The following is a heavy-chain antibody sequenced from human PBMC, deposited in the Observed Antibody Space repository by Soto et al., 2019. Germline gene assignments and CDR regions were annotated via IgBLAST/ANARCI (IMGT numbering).Heavy chain of an antibody. J-gene: IGHJ6*02. CDR2: ITFSGNTV. CDR3: ARVSWREKYGMDV. Sequence: PGGSLRLSCAASGITFSDPHMSWIRPAPGKGLEWISYITFSGNTVYYADSLKGRFTISRDNAKNSLYLQMNRLRAEDTAVYYCARVSWREKYGMDVWGQGTTVTVSS. V-gene: IGHV3-11*01. CDR1: GITFSDPH.